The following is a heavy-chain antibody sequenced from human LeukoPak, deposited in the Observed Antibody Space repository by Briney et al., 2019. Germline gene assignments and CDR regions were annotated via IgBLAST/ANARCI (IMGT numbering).Heavy chain of an antibody. V-gene: IGHV4-59*01. CDR1: GGSISSYY. Sequence: SKTLSLTCTVSGGSISSYYWSWIRQPPGKGLEWIGYIYYSGSTNYNPSLKSRVTISVDTSKNQFSLKLSSVTAADTAVYYCARTHAIAARPSLADYWGQGTLVTVSS. D-gene: IGHD6-6*01. J-gene: IGHJ4*02. CDR3: ARTHAIAARPSLADY. CDR2: IYYSGST.